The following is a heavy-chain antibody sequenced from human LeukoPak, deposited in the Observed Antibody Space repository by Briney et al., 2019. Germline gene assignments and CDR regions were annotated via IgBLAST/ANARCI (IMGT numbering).Heavy chain of an antibody. CDR1: RFTFSSYA. J-gene: IGHJ3*02. CDR2: IKQDGSEK. Sequence: GGSLRLSCAASRFTFSSYAMSWVRQAPGKGLEWVANIKQDGSEKYYVDSVKGRFTISRDNAKNSLYLQMNSLRAEDTAVYYCAGCSGGSCFDAFDIWGQGTMVTVSS. D-gene: IGHD2-15*01. V-gene: IGHV3-7*01. CDR3: AGCSGGSCFDAFDI.